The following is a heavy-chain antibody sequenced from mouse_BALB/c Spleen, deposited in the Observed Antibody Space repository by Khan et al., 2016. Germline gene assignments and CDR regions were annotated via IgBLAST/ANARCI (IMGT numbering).Heavy chain of an antibody. J-gene: IGHJ3*01. V-gene: IGHV1-7*01. CDR3: ARYEGGVAY. CDR2: INPSTGYT. Sequence: QVQLQQSGAELAKPGASVKMSCKASGYTFTSYWMHWVKQRPGQGLEWIGYINPSTGYTEYNQKFKDKATLTADKSSSTAYMQLSSLTSEDSAVYYCARYEGGVAYWGQGTLVTVSA. D-gene: IGHD2-3*01. CDR1: GYTFTSYW.